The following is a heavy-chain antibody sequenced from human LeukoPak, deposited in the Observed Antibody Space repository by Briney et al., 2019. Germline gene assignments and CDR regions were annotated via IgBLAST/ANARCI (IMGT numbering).Heavy chain of an antibody. J-gene: IGHJ6*02. CDR1: GFTVSSNY. CDR2: IYSGGST. Sequence: GGSLRLSCAASGFTVSSNYMSWVRQAPGKGLEWVSVIYSGGSTYYADSVKGRFTISRDNSKNTLYLQMNSLRAEDTAVYYCARDPVLRYPHPGYYYYGMDVWGQGTTVTVSS. D-gene: IGHD3-9*01. CDR3: ARDPVLRYPHPGYYYYGMDV. V-gene: IGHV3-66*01.